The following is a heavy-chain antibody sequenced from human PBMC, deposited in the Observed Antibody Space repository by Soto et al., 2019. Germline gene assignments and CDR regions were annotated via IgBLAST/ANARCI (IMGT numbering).Heavy chain of an antibody. CDR3: AISSSSFSNYYGMDV. Sequence: GESLKISCKGSGYSFTSYWIGWVRQMPGKGLEWMGIIYPGDSDTRYSPSFQGQVTISADKSISTAYLQWSSLKASDTAMYYCAISSSSFSNYYGMDVWGQGTTVTVSS. CDR1: GYSFTSYW. V-gene: IGHV5-51*01. CDR2: IYPGDSDT. J-gene: IGHJ6*02. D-gene: IGHD6-6*01.